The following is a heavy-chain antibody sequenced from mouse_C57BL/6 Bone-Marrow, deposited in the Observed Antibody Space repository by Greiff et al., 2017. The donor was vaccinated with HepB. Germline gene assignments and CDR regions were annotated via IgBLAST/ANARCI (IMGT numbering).Heavy chain of an antibody. J-gene: IGHJ4*01. Sequence: EVQLQESGGGLVKPGGSLKLSCAASGFTFSSYTMSWVRQTPEKRLEWVATISGGGGNTYYPDSVKGRFTISRDNAKNTLYLQMSSLRSEDTALYYCARRPPWAMDYWGQGTSVTVSS. CDR1: GFTFSSYT. V-gene: IGHV5-9*01. CDR2: ISGGGGNT. CDR3: ARRPPWAMDY.